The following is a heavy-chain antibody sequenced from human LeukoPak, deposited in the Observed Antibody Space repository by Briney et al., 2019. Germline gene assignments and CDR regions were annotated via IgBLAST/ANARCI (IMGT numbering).Heavy chain of an antibody. V-gene: IGHV1-46*01. CDR1: GYTFIRHH. Sequence: ASVKVSCKTSGYTFIRHHLHWVRQAPGQGLEWMGVINPDGGTTIYAQNFQGRVTMTRDMSTSTVYMELTGLRSEDTAIFYCARGRFDGYYDGRGYYAWYFDLWGRGTLVTVSS. J-gene: IGHJ2*01. CDR3: ARGRFDGYYDGRGYYAWYFDL. CDR2: INPDGGTT. D-gene: IGHD3-22*01.